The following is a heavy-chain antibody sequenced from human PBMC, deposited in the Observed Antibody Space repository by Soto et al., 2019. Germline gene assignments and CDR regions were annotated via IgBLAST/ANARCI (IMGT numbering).Heavy chain of an antibody. Sequence: PGESLKISCKGSGYSFSTYWIGWVRQMPGNGLEWMGIIYPGDSDTRYSPSFQGQVTISADKSISTAYLQWSSLKASDTAMYYCARIDVEVTAGYGFSIFDYWGQGTLVTVSS. CDR2: IYPGDSDT. J-gene: IGHJ4*02. CDR1: GYSFSTYW. D-gene: IGHD3-3*02. V-gene: IGHV5-51*01. CDR3: ARIDVEVTAGYGFSIFDY.